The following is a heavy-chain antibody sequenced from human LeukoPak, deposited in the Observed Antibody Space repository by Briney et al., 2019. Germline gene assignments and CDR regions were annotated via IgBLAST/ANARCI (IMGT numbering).Heavy chain of an antibody. D-gene: IGHD3-10*01. CDR2: IYTRGNT. J-gene: IGHJ4*02. CDR3: AKESRLGGASGSHHFDY. Sequence: SETLSLTCTVSGAPVNFYYLSWIRHSPEKGLEWIGRIYTRGNTNYNPSLKSRVTLSVDTSRNQFSLMLSSVTAADTAVYYCAKESRLGGASGSHHFDYWGQGVLVTGSS. V-gene: IGHV4-4*07. CDR1: GAPVNFYY.